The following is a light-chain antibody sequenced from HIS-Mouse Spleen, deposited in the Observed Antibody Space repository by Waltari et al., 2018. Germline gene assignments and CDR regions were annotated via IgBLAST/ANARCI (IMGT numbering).Light chain of an antibody. CDR2: EDS. Sequence: GQTARITCSGDALPKKYAYWNQQKSGQAPVLVIYEDSKRPSGIPERFSGSSSGTMATLTISGAQVEDEADYYCYSTDSSGNHRVFGGGTKLTVL. V-gene: IGLV3-10*01. CDR1: ALPKKY. J-gene: IGLJ2*01. CDR3: YSTDSSGNHRV.